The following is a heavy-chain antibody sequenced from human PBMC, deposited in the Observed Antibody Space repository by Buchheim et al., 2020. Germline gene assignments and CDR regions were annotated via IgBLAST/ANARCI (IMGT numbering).Heavy chain of an antibody. CDR3: SGWYVYPSLQPYYYYYGMDV. CDR1: GFTFSSYA. CDR2: ISGSGGST. D-gene: IGHD6-19*01. Sequence: EVQLLESGGGLVQPGGSLRLSCAASGFTFSSYAMSWVRQAPGKGLEWVSAISGSGGSTYYADSVKGRFTISRDNSKNTLYLQMNSLRAEDTAVYYCSGWYVYPSLQPYYYYYGMDVWGQGTT. V-gene: IGHV3-23*01. J-gene: IGHJ6*02.